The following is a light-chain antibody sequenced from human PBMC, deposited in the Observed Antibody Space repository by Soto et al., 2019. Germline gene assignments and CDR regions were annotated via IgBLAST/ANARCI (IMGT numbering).Light chain of an antibody. J-gene: IGKJ4*01. CDR3: QQRSNWPLT. Sequence: IVLTQSPATLSLSPGERATLSCRASQRVSSYLAWYQQRPGQAPRLLIYDGSSRATGIPARFSGSGFGTAFTLTIASLETEDFAVYYCQQRSNWPLTFGGGTKVEIK. CDR2: DGS. V-gene: IGKV3-11*01. CDR1: QRVSSY.